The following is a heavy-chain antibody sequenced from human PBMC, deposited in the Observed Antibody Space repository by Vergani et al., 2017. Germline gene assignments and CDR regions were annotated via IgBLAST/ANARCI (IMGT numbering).Heavy chain of an antibody. CDR1: GFNFGEYG. CDR3: AVEIYDYGGSRDFDY. Sequence: EVQLVESGGDLVQPGRSLRLSCQTSGFNFGEYGVSWVRQAPGEGLEWIGFIRSKTYGATTEYAASVRGRFTISRDDSKGIAYLQMSSLKKEDTAVYRCAVEIYDYGGSRDFDYGGQGTLVVVSS. V-gene: IGHV3-49*04. D-gene: IGHD4-23*01. J-gene: IGHJ4*02. CDR2: IRSKTYGATT.